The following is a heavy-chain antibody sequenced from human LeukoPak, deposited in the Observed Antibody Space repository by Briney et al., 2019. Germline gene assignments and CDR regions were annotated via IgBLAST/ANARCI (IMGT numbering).Heavy chain of an antibody. Sequence: GGSLRLSCAASGFTFNNYVMHWVRQAPGKGLEWVAVMSIDGNIKLYADSVRGRFTISRDNSRNTLYLQLNSLRAEDTAVYYCARALWFGETFPAYWGQGTLVTVSS. D-gene: IGHD3-10*01. CDR2: MSIDGNIK. CDR1: GFTFNNYV. J-gene: IGHJ4*02. CDR3: ARALWFGETFPAY. V-gene: IGHV3-30*04.